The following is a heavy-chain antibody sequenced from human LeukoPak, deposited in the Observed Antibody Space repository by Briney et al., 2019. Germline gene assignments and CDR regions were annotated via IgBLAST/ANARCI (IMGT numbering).Heavy chain of an antibody. CDR3: AKAPDDSSGYYYYYFDY. V-gene: IGHV3-9*01. CDR1: GFTFDDYA. D-gene: IGHD3-22*01. J-gene: IGHJ4*02. Sequence: GGSLRLSCAASGFTFDDYAMHWVRQAPGKGLEWVSGISLNSGSIGYADSVKGRFTISRGNAKNSLYLQMNSLRAEDTALYYCAKAPDDSSGYYYYYFDYWGQGTLVTVSS. CDR2: ISLNSGSI.